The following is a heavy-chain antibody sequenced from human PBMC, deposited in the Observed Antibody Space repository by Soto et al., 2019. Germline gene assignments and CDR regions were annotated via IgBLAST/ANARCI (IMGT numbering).Heavy chain of an antibody. CDR1: GFTFSSYA. CDR2: ISGSGGST. V-gene: IGHV3-23*01. D-gene: IGHD6-13*01. Sequence: HPGGSLRLSCAASGFTFSSYAMSWVRQAPGKGLEWVSAISGSGGSTYYADSVKGRFTISRDNSKNTLYLQMNSLRAEDTAVYYFAKDRVQQQLVRNFDYWGQGTLVTVSS. J-gene: IGHJ4*02. CDR3: AKDRVQQQLVRNFDY.